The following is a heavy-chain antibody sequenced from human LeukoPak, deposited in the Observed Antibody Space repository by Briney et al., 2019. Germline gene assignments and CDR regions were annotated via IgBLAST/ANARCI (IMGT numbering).Heavy chain of an antibody. CDR2: IWYDGSNK. CDR1: GSKFSNFG. J-gene: IGHJ4*02. Sequence: GPLSSSCAASGSKFSNFGMHGVRQAQGRGVEWVAVIWYDGSNKLYTDCVKALFTMSRDNTKNTLYLQMSSLRIEDTAVYYCARDRGGLRYFDHWGQGTLVTVPS. CDR3: ARDRGGLRYFDH. V-gene: IGHV3-33*01. D-gene: IGHD5-12*01.